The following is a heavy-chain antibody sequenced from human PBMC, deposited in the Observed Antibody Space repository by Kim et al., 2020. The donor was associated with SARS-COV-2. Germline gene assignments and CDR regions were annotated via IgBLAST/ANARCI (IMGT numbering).Heavy chain of an antibody. CDR3: ARFIWGSYRYTDS. Sequence: ASVKVSCKASGYTFTNYAISWVRQAPGQGLEWMGWINTDTGNPTYAQAFTGRFVFSVDTSVSTTYLQISSLKAEDTALYYCARFIWGSYRYTDSWGQGTL. J-gene: IGHJ4*02. D-gene: IGHD3-16*02. CDR2: INTDTGNP. V-gene: IGHV7-4-1*02. CDR1: GYTFTNYA.